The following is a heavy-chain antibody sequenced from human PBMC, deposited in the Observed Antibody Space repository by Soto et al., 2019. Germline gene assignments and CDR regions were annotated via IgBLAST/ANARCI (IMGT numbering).Heavy chain of an antibody. D-gene: IGHD6-13*01. CDR1: GYSFTSYW. V-gene: IGHV5-51*01. Sequence: GESLKISCKGSGYSFTSYWIGWVRQMPGKGLEWRGIVYPGDSDTRYSPSFQGQVTISADKSISTANLPWSRLKAWDTAMYYCVGGIAAAGIIDYWGQGTLVTVSS. CDR2: VYPGDSDT. CDR3: VGGIAAAGIIDY. J-gene: IGHJ4*02.